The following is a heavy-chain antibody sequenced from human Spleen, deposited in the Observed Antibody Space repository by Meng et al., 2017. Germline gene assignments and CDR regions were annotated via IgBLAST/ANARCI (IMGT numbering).Heavy chain of an antibody. D-gene: IGHD4-17*01. CDR3: AKNGDYGDYFDY. Sequence: GESLKISCAASGFTFSTYSINWVRQGPGKGLEWVSSISSTSSYIHYADSVKGRFTIPRDNARNSLFLQMNSLRAEDTALYYCAKNGDYGDYFDYWGQGTLVTVSS. CDR2: ISSTSSYI. J-gene: IGHJ4*02. CDR1: GFTFSTYS. V-gene: IGHV3-21*01.